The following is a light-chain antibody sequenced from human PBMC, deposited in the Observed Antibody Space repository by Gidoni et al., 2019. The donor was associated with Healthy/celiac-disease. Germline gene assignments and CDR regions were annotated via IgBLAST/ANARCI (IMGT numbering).Light chain of an antibody. V-gene: IGKV3-11*01. CDR3: QQRSKPT. CDR2: DAS. J-gene: IGKJ4*01. Sequence: EIVLTQSPATLSLSPGERATLSCRASQSVSSYLAWYQQKPGQAPRLLIYDASNRATGIPARFSGSGSGTDFTLTISSLEPEDFSVYYCQQRSKPTFGGGIKVEIK. CDR1: QSVSSY.